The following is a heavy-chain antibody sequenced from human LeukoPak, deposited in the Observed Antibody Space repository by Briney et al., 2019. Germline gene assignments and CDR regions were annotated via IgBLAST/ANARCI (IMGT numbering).Heavy chain of an antibody. Sequence: KTGGSXXLXXXXXXXTFNTYSMNWVRQAPGKGLEWVSSISSSSSYIYYADSVKGRFTISRDNAKNSLYLQMNSLRAEDTAVYYCARETAGFDYWGQGTLVTVSS. CDR1: XXTFNTYS. V-gene: IGHV3-21*01. CDR3: ARETAGFDY. CDR2: ISSSSSYI. J-gene: IGHJ4*02.